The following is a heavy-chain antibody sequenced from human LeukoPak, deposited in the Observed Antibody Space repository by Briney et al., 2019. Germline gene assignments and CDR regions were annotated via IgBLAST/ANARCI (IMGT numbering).Heavy chain of an antibody. CDR3: ARAYGSGSFDDAFDI. V-gene: IGHV3-48*03. CDR1: GFTFSSYE. J-gene: IGHJ3*02. D-gene: IGHD3-10*01. CDR2: ISSSGSTI. Sequence: GGSLRLSCAASGFTFSSYEMNWVRQAPGKGLECIPYISSSGSTIYYADSVKGRFTISRDNAKNSLYLQMNSLRAEDTAVYYCARAYGSGSFDDAFDIWGQGTMVTVSS.